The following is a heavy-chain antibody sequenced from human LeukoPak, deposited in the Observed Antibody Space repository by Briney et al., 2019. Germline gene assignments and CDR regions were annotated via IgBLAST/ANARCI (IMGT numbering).Heavy chain of an antibody. CDR1: GFTFSADW. D-gene: IGHD3-22*01. CDR3: ARFRARSGYYGFDI. J-gene: IGHJ3*02. V-gene: IGHV3-74*01. Sequence: RGSLRLSCAASGFTFSADWMHWVRHAPGKGLVWVSRTNNDESSTSYADSVKGRFTISRDNARNTLYLQMNSLRDEDTAVYYCARFRARSGYYGFDIWGQGTMVTVSS. CDR2: TNNDESST.